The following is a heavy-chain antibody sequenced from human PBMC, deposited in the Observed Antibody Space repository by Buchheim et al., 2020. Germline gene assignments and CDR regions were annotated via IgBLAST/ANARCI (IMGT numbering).Heavy chain of an antibody. V-gene: IGHV4-59*01. CDR3: ARGAYAEGFDY. D-gene: IGHD2-2*01. J-gene: IGHJ4*02. CDR1: GGSISSYY. CDR2: IYYSGST. Sequence: QVQLPESGPGLVKPSETLSLTCTVSGGSISSYYWSWIRQPPGKGLEWIGYIYYSGSTNYNPSLKSRVTISVDTSKNQFSLKLSSVTAADTAVYYCARGAYAEGFDYWGQGTL.